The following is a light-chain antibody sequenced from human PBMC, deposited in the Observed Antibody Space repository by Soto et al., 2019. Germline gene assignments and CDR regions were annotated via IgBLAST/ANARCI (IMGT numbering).Light chain of an antibody. Sequence: EIVMTQSPAPLSVSPGERATLSCRASQSVSSNLAWYQQKPGQAPRLLIYGASTRATDVPARFSGSGSGTEFTLTISSLEPEDVAVYYCQQRSNWPPTFGQGTRLEIK. CDR1: QSVSSN. CDR2: GAS. V-gene: IGKV3-15*01. J-gene: IGKJ5*01. CDR3: QQRSNWPPT.